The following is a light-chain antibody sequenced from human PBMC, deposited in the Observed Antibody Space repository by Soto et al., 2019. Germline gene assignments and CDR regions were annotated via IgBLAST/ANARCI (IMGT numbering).Light chain of an antibody. Sequence: EIVLTQSPATLSLSPGERATLSCRASQSVSSYLAWYQQKPGQAPRLLIYDASNRATGIPARFSGSGSGTDFTLTISILEPEEFAVYYCQQRSNWPGPMYTFGQGTKLEIK. V-gene: IGKV3-11*01. CDR3: QQRSNWPGPMYT. CDR1: QSVSSY. J-gene: IGKJ2*01. CDR2: DAS.